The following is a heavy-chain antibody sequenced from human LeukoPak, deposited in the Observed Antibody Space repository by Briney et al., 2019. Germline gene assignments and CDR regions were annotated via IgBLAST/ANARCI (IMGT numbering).Heavy chain of an antibody. V-gene: IGHV1-2*02. CDR1: EYTFTGYY. D-gene: IGHD1-26*01. CDR3: ARLASGSYLDLDY. CDR2: INPNSGGT. Sequence: ASVKVSCKASEYTFTGYYMHWVRQAPGQGLEWMGWINPNSGGTNYAQKFQGRVTMTRDTSISTAYMELSRLRSDDTAVYYCARLASGSYLDLDYWGQGTLVTVSS. J-gene: IGHJ4*02.